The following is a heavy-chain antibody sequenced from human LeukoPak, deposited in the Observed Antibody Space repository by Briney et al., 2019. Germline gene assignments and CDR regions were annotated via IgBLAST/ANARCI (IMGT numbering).Heavy chain of an antibody. CDR3: ARDLTIFGVVSPLDY. Sequence: GGSLRLSCAASGFTFSSYSMNWVRQAPGKGLGWVSSISSSSSYIYYADSVKGRFTISRDNAKNSLYLQMNSLRAEDTAVYYCARDLTIFGVVSPLDYWGQGTLVTVSS. CDR1: GFTFSSYS. D-gene: IGHD3-3*01. J-gene: IGHJ4*02. V-gene: IGHV3-21*01. CDR2: ISSSSSYI.